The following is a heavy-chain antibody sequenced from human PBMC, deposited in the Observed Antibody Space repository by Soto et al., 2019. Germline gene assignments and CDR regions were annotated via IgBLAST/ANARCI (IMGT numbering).Heavy chain of an antibody. V-gene: IGHV3-33*01. D-gene: IGHD5-12*01. CDR2: IWNDGSNK. J-gene: IGHJ6*02. Sequence: GGSLRLSCAASGFTFREHAMHWVRQAPGKGREWLAIIWNDGSNKFYAGSVQGRFTISRDNSKNTVYLQMNTLSAEDTAVYYCARALFPDVDIYAMDVWGQGTTVTVSS. CDR1: GFTFREHA. CDR3: ARALFPDVDIYAMDV.